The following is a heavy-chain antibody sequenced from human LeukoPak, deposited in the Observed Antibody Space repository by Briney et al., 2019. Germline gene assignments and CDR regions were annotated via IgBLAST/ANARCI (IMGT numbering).Heavy chain of an antibody. CDR2: IYSGGRT. CDR1: GFTVSRNY. Sequence: GGSLRLSCAASGFTVSRNYMSWVRQAPGKGLEWVSVIYSGGRTYYADSVKGRFTISRDNSKNTLYLQMNSLRAEETAVYYCARAGPSSSWHQFDYWGQGTLVTVSS. J-gene: IGHJ4*02. D-gene: IGHD6-13*01. V-gene: IGHV3-66*01. CDR3: ARAGPSSSWHQFDY.